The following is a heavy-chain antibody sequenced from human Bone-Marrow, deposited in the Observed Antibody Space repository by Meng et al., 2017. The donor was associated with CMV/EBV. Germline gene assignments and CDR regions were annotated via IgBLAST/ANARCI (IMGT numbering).Heavy chain of an antibody. CDR1: GYTFTSYY. Sequence: SVKVSCKASGYTFTSYYMHWVRQAPGQGLEWMGGIIPILGIANYAQKFQGRVTITADKSTSTAYMELSSLRSEDTAVYYCARAQRWDIWFDPWGQGTLVTVPQ. D-gene: IGHD4-23*01. J-gene: IGHJ5*02. V-gene: IGHV1-69*10. CDR2: IIPILGIA. CDR3: ARAQRWDIWFDP.